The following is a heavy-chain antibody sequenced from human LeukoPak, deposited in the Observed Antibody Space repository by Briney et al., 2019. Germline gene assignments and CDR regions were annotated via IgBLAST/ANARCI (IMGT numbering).Heavy chain of an antibody. CDR3: ARETPDSSSWTAFDF. CDR2: ITLSRTTI. D-gene: IGHD6-13*01. Sequence: GGSLRLPCAASGFTFSNYNMNWVRKAPGKGLEWVAYITLSRTTIYYADSVKGRFTISRDNAKNSLSLQMNSLRDEDTAVYYCARETPDSSSWTAFDFWGQGTLVTVSS. CDR1: GFTFSNYN. V-gene: IGHV3-48*02. J-gene: IGHJ4*02.